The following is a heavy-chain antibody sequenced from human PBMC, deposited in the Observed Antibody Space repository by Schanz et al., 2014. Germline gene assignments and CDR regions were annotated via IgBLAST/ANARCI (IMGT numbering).Heavy chain of an antibody. CDR3: ARRNFYDKSAAFDY. CDR2: SRNKGHSYTS. J-gene: IGHJ4*02. V-gene: IGHV3-72*01. D-gene: IGHD3-9*01. Sequence: EVQLVESGGGLVKPGESLRLSCAASGFIFSAYTMNWVRQAPGKGLEWVGHSRNKGHSYTSEYAASVKGRFTISRDESDSSLYLQMDSLKPEDTAVYYCARRNFYDKSAAFDYWGQGSLVTVSS. CDR1: GFIFSAYT.